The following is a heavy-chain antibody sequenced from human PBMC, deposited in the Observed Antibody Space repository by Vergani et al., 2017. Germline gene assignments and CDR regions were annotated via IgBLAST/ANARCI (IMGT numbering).Heavy chain of an antibody. J-gene: IGHJ6*03. Sequence: QVQLLQSGAEVKKPGSSVKVSCKASGGTFSRYAISWVRQAPGQGLEWMGGIIPIFGTANYAQKFQGRVMITADESTGTAYMELRSLRSDDTAVYYCAREGSGYDFWSGYYPPRYYYYMDVWGKGTTVTVSS. CDR3: AREGSGYDFWSGYYPPRYYYYMDV. CDR2: IIPIFGTA. D-gene: IGHD3-3*01. V-gene: IGHV1-69*01. CDR1: GGTFSRYA.